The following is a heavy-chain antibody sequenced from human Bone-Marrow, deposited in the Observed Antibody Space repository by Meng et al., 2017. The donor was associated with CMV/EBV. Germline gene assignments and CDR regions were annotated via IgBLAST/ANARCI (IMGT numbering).Heavy chain of an antibody. Sequence: LPCAASGFTFCSYGLHWVRQAPGKGLEWVAFIRYDGSNKYYADSVKGRFTISRDNSKDTLYLQMNSLGAEDTAVYYCAKDLTWSPNSSGWSTFAYWGQRTLVTVSS. CDR1: GFTFCSYG. D-gene: IGHD6-19*01. CDR2: IRYDGSNK. CDR3: AKDLTWSPNSSGWSTFAY. V-gene: IGHV3-30*02. J-gene: IGHJ4*02.